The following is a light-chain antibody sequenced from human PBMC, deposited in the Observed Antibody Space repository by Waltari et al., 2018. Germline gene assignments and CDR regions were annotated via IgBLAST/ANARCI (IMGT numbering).Light chain of an antibody. CDR3: SSYTSSSTLI. Sequence: QSALTQPASVSGPPGQSITISCTGTSSDVGGYNYVSWYQQHPGKAPRLMIYDVSNRPSGVSNRFSGSKSGNTASLTISGLQAEDEADYHCSSYTSSSTLIFGGGTKLTVL. J-gene: IGLJ2*01. V-gene: IGLV2-14*03. CDR1: SSDVGGYNY. CDR2: DVS.